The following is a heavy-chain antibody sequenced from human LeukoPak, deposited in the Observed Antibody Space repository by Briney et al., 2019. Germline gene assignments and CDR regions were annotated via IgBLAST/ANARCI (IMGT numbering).Heavy chain of an antibody. J-gene: IGHJ4*02. V-gene: IGHV4-4*07. CDR1: GGSISSYY. D-gene: IGHD5-24*01. CDR2: IYSSGST. CDR3: ARVGEMATILDY. Sequence: SETLSLTCTVSGGSISSYYWSWIRQPAGKGLEWIGRIYSSGSTNYNPSLKSRVTMSVDTSKNQFSLIVISVTAADTAVYYCARVGEMATILDYWGQGTLVTVSS.